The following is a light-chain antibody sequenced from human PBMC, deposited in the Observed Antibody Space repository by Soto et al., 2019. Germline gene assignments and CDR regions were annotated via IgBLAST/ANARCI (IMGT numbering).Light chain of an antibody. CDR1: SSAIGGYDH. CDR3: SSYTTSSTFV. J-gene: IGLJ1*01. Sequence: QFVLTSPSSVAWSPGQAITTAWPGTSSAIGGYDHVSWYQQHPGTAPKLIIYEVSNRPAGVSNLFSGSKSGNTASLTISGLQAEDEADYYCSSYTTSSTFVFGTGTKVTVL. V-gene: IGLV2-14*01. CDR2: EVS.